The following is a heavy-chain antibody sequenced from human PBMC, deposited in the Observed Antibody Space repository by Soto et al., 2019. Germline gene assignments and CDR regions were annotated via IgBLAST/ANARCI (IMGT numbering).Heavy chain of an antibody. D-gene: IGHD6-13*01. CDR1: GFTFSSYA. V-gene: IGHV3-23*01. Sequence: HPGGSLRLSCAASGFTFSSYAMSWVRQAPGKGLEWVSAISGSGGSTYYADSVKGRFTISRDNSKNTLYLQMNSLRAEDTAVYYCAKDHSSSRGSFDYWGQGTLVTVSS. CDR3: AKDHSSSRGSFDY. J-gene: IGHJ4*02. CDR2: ISGSGGST.